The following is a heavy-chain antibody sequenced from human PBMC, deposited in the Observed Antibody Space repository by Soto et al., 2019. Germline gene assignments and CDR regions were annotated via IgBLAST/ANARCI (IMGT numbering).Heavy chain of an antibody. Sequence: VQLQESGPGRVRPAETLSLTCTFSGGSISTHYWSWIRQSPEKGLEWLGYIYYSGSINLNPSLEGRLTLSLDTPKNQVSLKLRSATAADSGVSYCAAGIAVAGVYDYWGQGTLVAVSS. J-gene: IGHJ4*02. CDR2: IYYSGSI. CDR1: GGSISTHY. V-gene: IGHV4-59*11. D-gene: IGHD6-19*01. CDR3: AAGIAVAGVYDY.